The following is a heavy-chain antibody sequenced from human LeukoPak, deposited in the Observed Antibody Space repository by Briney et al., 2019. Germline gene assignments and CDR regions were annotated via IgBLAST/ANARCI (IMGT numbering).Heavy chain of an antibody. V-gene: IGHV4-59*08. CDR3: AGHHPRNTVDF. J-gene: IGHJ4*02. D-gene: IGHD2/OR15-2a*01. CDR2: ISDIGSI. Sequence: RTSETLSLTCTVSGGSISSYYWSWIRQPTGNGLEWIAYISDIGSINYNPSLKSRVTISLDTSKNQFSLKLSSVTAADTAVYYCAGHHPRNTVDFWGQGTLVTVSS. CDR1: GGSISSYY.